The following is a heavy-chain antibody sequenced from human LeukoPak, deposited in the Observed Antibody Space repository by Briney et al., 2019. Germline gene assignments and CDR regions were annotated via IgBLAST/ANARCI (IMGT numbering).Heavy chain of an antibody. V-gene: IGHV5-51*01. CDR3: ARPALYCSSTVCPPYMDV. J-gene: IGHJ6*03. D-gene: IGHD2-2*01. Sequence: NPGESLKISCKASGYTFTGDWIGWVRQMPGKGLEWMGIIYPGDSDTKYNAPFQGQVTISADKSISTAYLQWGSLKASDTATYYCARPALYCSSTVCPPYMDVWGKGTTVTVSS. CDR2: IYPGDSDT. CDR1: GYTFTGDW.